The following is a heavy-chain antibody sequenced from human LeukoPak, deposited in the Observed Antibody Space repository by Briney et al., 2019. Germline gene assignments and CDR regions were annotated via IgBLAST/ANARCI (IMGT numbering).Heavy chain of an antibody. CDR2: INPNSGGT. D-gene: IGHD3-10*01. CDR1: GYTFTGYY. CDR3: ARDLLWFGAVDY. J-gene: IGHJ4*02. V-gene: IGHV1-2*02. Sequence: ASVKVSCKASGYTFTGYYMHWVRQAPGQGLEWMGWINPNSGGTNYAQKFQGMVTMTRDTSISTAYMELSRLRSDDTAVYYCARDLLWFGAVDYWGQGTLVTVSS.